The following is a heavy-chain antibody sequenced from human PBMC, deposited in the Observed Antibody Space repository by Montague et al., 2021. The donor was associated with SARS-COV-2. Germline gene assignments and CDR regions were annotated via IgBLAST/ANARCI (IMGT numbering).Heavy chain of an antibody. J-gene: IGHJ3*02. V-gene: IGHV4-38-2*02. CDR2: IYHSGTT. CDR3: VREKAGGLRNVFDI. Sequence: SETLSLTCTVSGFSIGSGDYWGWIRQPPWKGLEWIGSIYHSGTTXYNPARQSRLTMSIDTSTNQFSLRLTSVTAADTAVFFCVREKAGGLRNVFDIWGQGTTVTVSS. CDR1: GFSIGSGDY.